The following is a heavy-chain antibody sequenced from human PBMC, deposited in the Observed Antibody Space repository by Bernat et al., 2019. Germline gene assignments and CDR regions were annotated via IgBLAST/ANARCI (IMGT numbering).Heavy chain of an antibody. CDR3: ARDRDSSDDDAFDI. CDR2: IYSGGSI. CDR1: GFTVSSNY. Sequence: EVQLVESGGGLVQPGGSLRLSCAASGFTVSSNYMSWVRQAPGKGLEWVSVIYSGGSIYYADSVKGRFTISRDNAKNSLYLQMNSLRAEDTAVYYCARDRDSSDDDAFDIWGQGAMVTVSS. V-gene: IGHV3-66*01. D-gene: IGHD3/OR15-3a*01. J-gene: IGHJ3*02.